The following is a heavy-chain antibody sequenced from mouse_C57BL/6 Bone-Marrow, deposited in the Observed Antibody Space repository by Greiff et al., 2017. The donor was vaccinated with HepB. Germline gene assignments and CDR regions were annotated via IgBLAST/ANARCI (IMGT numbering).Heavy chain of an antibody. CDR1: GYTFTDYY. D-gene: IGHD1-1*01. J-gene: IGHJ1*03. Sequence: EVQLQQSGPELVKPGASVKISCKASGYTFTDYYMNWVKQSHGKSLEWIGDINPNNGGTSYNQKFKGKATLTVDKSSSTAYMELRSLTSEDSAVYYCARLGTTVVPWYFDVWGTGTTVTVSS. V-gene: IGHV1-26*01. CDR2: INPNNGGT. CDR3: ARLGTTVVPWYFDV.